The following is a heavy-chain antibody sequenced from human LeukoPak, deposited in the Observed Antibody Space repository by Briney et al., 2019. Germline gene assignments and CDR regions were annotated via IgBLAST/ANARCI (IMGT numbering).Heavy chain of an antibody. CDR3: ARGGLNPDYYDSSGYYHY. V-gene: IGHV4-34*01. D-gene: IGHD3-22*01. CDR1: GGSFSGYY. Sequence: PSETLSLTCAVYGGSFSGYYWSWIRQPPGKGLEWIGEINHSGSTNYNPSLKSRVTISVDTSKNQFSLKLSSVTAADTAVYYCARGGLNPDYYDSSGYYHYWGQGTLVTVSS. CDR2: INHSGST. J-gene: IGHJ4*02.